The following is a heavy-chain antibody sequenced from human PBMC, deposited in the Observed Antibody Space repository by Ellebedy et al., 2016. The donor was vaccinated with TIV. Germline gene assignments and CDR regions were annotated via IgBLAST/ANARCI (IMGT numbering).Heavy chain of an antibody. CDR2: INAGNGNT. Sequence: ASVKVSXXASGYTFTSYAMQWVRQAPGQRLEWMGWINAGNGNTKYSQKFQGRVTITRDTSASTAYMELSSLRSEDTAVYYCARRGFGYYYYGMDVWGQGTTVTVSS. CDR1: GYTFTSYA. J-gene: IGHJ6*02. D-gene: IGHD2-15*01. CDR3: ARRGFGYYYYGMDV. V-gene: IGHV1-3*01.